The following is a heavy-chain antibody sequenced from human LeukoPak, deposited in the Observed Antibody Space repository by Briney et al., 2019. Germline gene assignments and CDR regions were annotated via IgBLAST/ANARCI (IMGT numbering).Heavy chain of an antibody. CDR3: AKDRTGGLPYHFEY. Sequence: GGSLRLSCAASGFTLSSYAMSWVRQAPGKGLEWVSGISGSGGSTFYADSVKGRFTISRDNSKNTLYVQMNSLRAEDTAVYYCAKDRTGGLPYHFEYWGQGTLVTVSS. J-gene: IGHJ4*02. CDR1: GFTLSSYA. V-gene: IGHV3-23*01. D-gene: IGHD1-14*01. CDR2: ISGSGGST.